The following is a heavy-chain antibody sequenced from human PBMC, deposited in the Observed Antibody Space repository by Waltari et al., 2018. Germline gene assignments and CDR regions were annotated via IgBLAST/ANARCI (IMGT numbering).Heavy chain of an antibody. CDR2: IYYSGST. J-gene: IGHJ4*02. V-gene: IGHV4-39*01. D-gene: IGHD5-12*01. Sequence: QLQLQESGPGLVQPSETLSLTCTVSGGSISSSSYYWGWIRQPPGKGLEWIGSIYYSGSTYYNPSLKSRVTISVDTSKNQFSLKLSSVTAADTAVYYCNFGDGYNYFYYWGQGTLVTVSS. CDR1: GGSISSSSYY. CDR3: NFGDGYNYFYY.